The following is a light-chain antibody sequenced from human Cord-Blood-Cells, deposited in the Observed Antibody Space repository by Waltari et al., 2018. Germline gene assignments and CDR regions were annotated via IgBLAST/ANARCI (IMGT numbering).Light chain of an antibody. CDR3: SSYTSISTLV. CDR2: EVS. V-gene: IGLV2-14*01. Sequence: QSALTQPASVSGSPGTSITISCTGTGSDVGGDNTVSWYQQHPGKATKLMIYEVSNRPSGVSNRFSGSKSGNTASLTISGLQAEDEADYYCSSYTSISTLVFGTGTKVTVL. CDR1: GSDVGGDNT. J-gene: IGLJ1*01.